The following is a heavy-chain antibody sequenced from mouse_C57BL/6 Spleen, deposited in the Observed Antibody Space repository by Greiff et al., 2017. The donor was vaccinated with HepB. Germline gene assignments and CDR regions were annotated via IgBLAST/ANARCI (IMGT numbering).Heavy chain of an antibody. CDR1: GFTFTDYY. J-gene: IGHJ2*01. CDR3: ARWDGDDDGGFDY. D-gene: IGHD2-2*01. CDR2: IRNKANGYTT. Sequence: EVQLVESGGGLVQPGGSLSLSCAASGFTFTDYYMSWVRQPPGKALEWLGFIRNKANGYTTEYSASVKGRFTISRDNSQSILYLQMNALRAENSATYYGARWDGDDDGGFDYRGQGTTLTVSS. V-gene: IGHV7-3*01.